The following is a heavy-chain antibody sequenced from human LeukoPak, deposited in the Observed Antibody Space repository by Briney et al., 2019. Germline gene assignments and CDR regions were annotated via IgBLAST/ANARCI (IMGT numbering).Heavy chain of an antibody. J-gene: IGHJ4*02. CDR2: ISYDGSNK. D-gene: IGHD5-18*01. Sequence: GGSLRLSCAASGFTFSSYGMHWVRQAPGKGLEWVAVISYDGSNKYYADSVKGRFTISRDSSKNTLYLQMNSLRAEDTAVYYCAKDPEGSGYSNGFDYWGQGTLVTVSS. V-gene: IGHV3-30*18. CDR1: GFTFSSYG. CDR3: AKDPEGSGYSNGFDY.